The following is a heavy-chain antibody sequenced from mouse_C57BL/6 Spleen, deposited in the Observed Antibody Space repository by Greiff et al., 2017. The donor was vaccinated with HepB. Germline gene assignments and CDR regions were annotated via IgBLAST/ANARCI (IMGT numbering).Heavy chain of an antibody. CDR1: GFTFSDYG. CDR3: AKASYYDGSSSGFAY. J-gene: IGHJ3*01. V-gene: IGHV5-17*01. D-gene: IGHD1-1*01. Sequence: EVKLMESGGGLVKPGGSLKLSCAASGFTFSDYGMHWVRQAPEKGLEWVAYISSGSSTIYYADTVKGRFTISRDNAKNTRFLQMTSLRSEDTAMYYCAKASYYDGSSSGFAYWGQGTLVTVSA. CDR2: ISSGSSTI.